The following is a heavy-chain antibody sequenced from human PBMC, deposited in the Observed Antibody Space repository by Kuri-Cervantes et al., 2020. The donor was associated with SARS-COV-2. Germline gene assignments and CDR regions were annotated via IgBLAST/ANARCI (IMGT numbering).Heavy chain of an antibody. Sequence: CTVSGGSISSYYRSWIRQPPGKGLEWIGYIYYSGSTNYNPSLKCRVTISVDTSKNQFSLKLSSVTAADTAVYYCARELGLTTVNWFDPWGQGTLVTVSS. CDR1: GGSISSYY. CDR2: IYYSGST. D-gene: IGHD4-17*01. CDR3: ARELGLTTVNWFDP. J-gene: IGHJ5*02. V-gene: IGHV4-59*01.